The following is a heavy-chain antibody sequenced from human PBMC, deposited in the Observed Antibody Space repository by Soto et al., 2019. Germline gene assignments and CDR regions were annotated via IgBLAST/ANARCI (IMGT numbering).Heavy chain of an antibody. CDR3: ASHPSLYSSSGDPYFDY. D-gene: IGHD6-6*01. V-gene: IGHV4-39*01. Sequence: QLQLQESGPGLVKPSETLSLTCTVSGGSISSSSYYWGWIRQPPGKGLEWIGSIYYSGSTYYNPSLKSRVNISVATSKNQFSLKLSSVTAADTAVYYCASHPSLYSSSGDPYFDYWGQGTLVTVSS. CDR1: GGSISSSSYY. J-gene: IGHJ4*02. CDR2: IYYSGST.